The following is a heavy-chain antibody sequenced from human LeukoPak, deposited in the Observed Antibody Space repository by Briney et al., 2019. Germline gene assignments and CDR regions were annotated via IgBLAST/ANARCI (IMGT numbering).Heavy chain of an antibody. CDR3: VREALFNAFDI. Sequence: PGGSLRLSCAASGFTFNDYAMHWVRQAPGKGLEWVAGINWNGGSTEYADSVKGRFTISRDSAENSVYLQMNSLRADDTALYFCVREALFNAFDIWGQGTLVTVSS. J-gene: IGHJ3*02. CDR2: INWNGGST. CDR1: GFTFNDYA. V-gene: IGHV3-20*04.